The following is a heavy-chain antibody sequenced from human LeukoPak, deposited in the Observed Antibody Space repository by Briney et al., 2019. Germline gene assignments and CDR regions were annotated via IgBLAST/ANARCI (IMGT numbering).Heavy chain of an antibody. CDR2: INPNSGGT. Sequence: GASVKVSCKASGYTFTGYYIHWVRQAPGQGLEWMGWINPNSGGTNYARNFQGRVTMTRDTSISTAYMELSRLRSDDTAVYYCARDVLYYYDSSGPGGVDIWGQGTMVTVSS. D-gene: IGHD3-22*01. CDR1: GYTFTGYY. J-gene: IGHJ3*02. CDR3: ARDVLYYYDSSGPGGVDI. V-gene: IGHV1-2*02.